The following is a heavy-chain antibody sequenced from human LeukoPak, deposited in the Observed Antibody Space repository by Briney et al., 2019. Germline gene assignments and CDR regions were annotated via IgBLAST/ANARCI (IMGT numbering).Heavy chain of an antibody. CDR2: ISAYNGNT. V-gene: IGHV1-18*01. D-gene: IGHD3-3*01. CDR3: ARAGWITIFGVVPHNWFDP. Sequence: ASVKVSCKASGYTFTSYGISWVRQAPGQGLEWVGWISAYNGNTNYAQKLQGRVTMTTDTSTSTAYMELRSLRSDDTAVYYCARAGWITIFGVVPHNWFDPWGQGTLVTVSS. J-gene: IGHJ5*02. CDR1: GYTFTSYG.